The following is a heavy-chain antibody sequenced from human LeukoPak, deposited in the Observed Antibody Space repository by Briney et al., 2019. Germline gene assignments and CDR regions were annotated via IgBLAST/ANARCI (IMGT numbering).Heavy chain of an antibody. Sequence: SVKVSCKASGGTFSSYAISWVRQAPGQGLEWMGGIIPIFGTANYAQKFQGRVTITADESTSTAYMELSSLRSDDTAVYYCARDVAAAGTVLVYWGQGTLVTVSS. CDR3: ARDVAAAGTVLVY. CDR2: IIPIFGTA. D-gene: IGHD6-13*01. CDR1: GGTFSSYA. J-gene: IGHJ4*02. V-gene: IGHV1-69*13.